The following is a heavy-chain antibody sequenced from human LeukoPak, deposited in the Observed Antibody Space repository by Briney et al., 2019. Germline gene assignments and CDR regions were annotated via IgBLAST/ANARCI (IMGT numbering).Heavy chain of an antibody. CDR2: INWNGGSR. V-gene: IGHV3-20*04. CDR3: ARGLNRTYRDY. Sequence: PGGSLRLSCAASGFSFDDYGMSWVRQAPGKGLEWVSRINWNGGSRGYAESVKGRFTISRDNAKKSLYLQMNSLRAEDTAVYYCARGLNRTYRDYWGQGTLVTVSS. D-gene: IGHD1-1*01. J-gene: IGHJ4*02. CDR1: GFSFDDYG.